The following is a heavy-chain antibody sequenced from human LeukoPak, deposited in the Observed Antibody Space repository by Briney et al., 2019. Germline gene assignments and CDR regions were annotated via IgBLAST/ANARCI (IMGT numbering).Heavy chain of an antibody. CDR3: ARDSLVKVAVARYGMDV. CDR1: GYTFIDYY. Sequence: ASVKVSCKASGYTFIDYYFNWVRQAPGQGPEWMGRINVKSGATDYAQKFQGRVTVTRDASISTAYMELRSLRSDDTAVYYCARDSLVKVAVARYGMDVWGQGTTVTVSS. J-gene: IGHJ6*02. D-gene: IGHD6-19*01. V-gene: IGHV1-2*06. CDR2: INVKSGAT.